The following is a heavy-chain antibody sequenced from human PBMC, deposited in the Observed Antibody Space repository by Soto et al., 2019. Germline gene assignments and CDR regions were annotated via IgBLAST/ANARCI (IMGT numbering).Heavy chain of an antibody. CDR1: GFSLSVYGVR. Sequence: SGPTLVKPTQTLTLTCSFSGFSLSVYGVRVIWFRQPPGETLEWLALIHWNDDKRYSPYLKSRLTITKDTSKNQVVLTLTNLDPLDTGTYFCAHTKDSSGFLTSWGQGILVTVS. V-gene: IGHV2-5*01. CDR2: IHWNDDK. D-gene: IGHD3-22*01. CDR3: AHTKDSSGFLTS. J-gene: IGHJ5*02.